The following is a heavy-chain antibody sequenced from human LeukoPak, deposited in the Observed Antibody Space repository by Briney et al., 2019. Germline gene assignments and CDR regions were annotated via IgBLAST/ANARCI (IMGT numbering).Heavy chain of an antibody. D-gene: IGHD2-2*03. CDR2: IYYSGST. CDR3: ASTPGYCSSTSCSWYFDL. J-gene: IGHJ2*01. Sequence: SETLSLTCAVSGYSISCSNWWGWIRQPPGKGLEWIGYIYYSGSTYYNPSLKSRVTMSVDTSKNQFSLKLSSVTAVDTAVYYCASTPGYCSSTSCSWYFDLWGRGTLVTVSS. CDR1: GYSISCSNW. V-gene: IGHV4-28*01.